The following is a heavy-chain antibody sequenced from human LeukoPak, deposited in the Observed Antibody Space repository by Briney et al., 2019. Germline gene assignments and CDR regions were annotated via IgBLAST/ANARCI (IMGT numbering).Heavy chain of an antibody. CDR2: IYSGGST. J-gene: IGHJ4*02. V-gene: IGHV3-53*01. D-gene: IGHD6-25*01. Sequence: GGSLRFSCAASGFTVSSNYMSWVRQAPGKGLEWVSVIYSGGSTYYADSVKGRFTISRDNSKNTLYLQMNSLRAEDTAVYYCARVPAPWYFDYWGQGTLVTVSS. CDR3: ARVPAPWYFDY. CDR1: GFTVSSNY.